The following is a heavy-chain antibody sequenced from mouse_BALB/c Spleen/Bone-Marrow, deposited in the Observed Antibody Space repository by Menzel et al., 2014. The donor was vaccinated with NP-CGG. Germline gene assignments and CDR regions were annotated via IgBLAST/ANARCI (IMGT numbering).Heavy chain of an antibody. Sequence: DVKLVESGGDLVKPGGSLKLSCAASELTYSSYGMSWGRPTPDKRLEGVATISGGDAYTYYPDSVKGRFTISRDSAKNILYLQMSSLKSEDTAMYYCGRGDGSMDYWGQGTSVTVSS. CDR1: ELTYSSYG. D-gene: IGHD3-3*01. V-gene: IGHV5-6*02. J-gene: IGHJ4*01. CDR2: ISGGDAYT. CDR3: GRGDGSMDY.